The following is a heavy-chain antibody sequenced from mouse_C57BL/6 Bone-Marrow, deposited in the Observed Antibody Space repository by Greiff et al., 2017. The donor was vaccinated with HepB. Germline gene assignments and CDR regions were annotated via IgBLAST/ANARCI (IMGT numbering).Heavy chain of an antibody. J-gene: IGHJ3*01. D-gene: IGHD1-1*01. CDR3: ARSYGSSFAY. CDR1: GYAFSSSW. CDR2: IYPGDGDT. Sequence: VKVVESGPELVKPGASVKISCKASGYAFSSSWMNWVKQRPGKGLEWIGRIYPGDGDTNYNGKFKGKATLTADKSSSTAYMQLSSLTSEDSAVYFCARSYGSSFAYWGQGTLVTVSA. V-gene: IGHV1-82*01.